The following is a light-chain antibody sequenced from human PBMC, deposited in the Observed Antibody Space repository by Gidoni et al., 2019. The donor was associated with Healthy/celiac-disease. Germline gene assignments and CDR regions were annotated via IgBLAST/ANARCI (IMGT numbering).Light chain of an antibody. CDR3: QQYGSSPSYT. CDR1: QSVRSSY. V-gene: IGKV3-20*01. J-gene: IGKJ2*01. Sequence: EIVLTQSPGTLSLSPGERATLTCRASQSVRSSYLAWYQQKPGQAPRLLIYGASSRATVIPDRFSGSGYGTDFTLTISRLESEDFAVYYCQQYGSSPSYTFGQGTKLEIK. CDR2: GAS.